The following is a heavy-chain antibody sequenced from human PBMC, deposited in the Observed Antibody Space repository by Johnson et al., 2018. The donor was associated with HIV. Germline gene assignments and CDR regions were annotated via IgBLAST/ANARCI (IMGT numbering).Heavy chain of an antibody. V-gene: IGHV3-30*18. CDR3: AKDGSSSWYNGAFDI. CDR1: GFTFRSYA. J-gene: IGHJ3*02. D-gene: IGHD6-13*01. CDR2: ISYDGSNK. Sequence: QVQLVESGGGVVQPGWSLRLSCAASGFTFRSYAMHWVRQAPGKGLEWVAVISYDGSNKYYADSVKGRFTISRDNSKNTRYLQMNSLRAEDTAVYYCAKDGSSSWYNGAFDIWGQGTMVTVSS.